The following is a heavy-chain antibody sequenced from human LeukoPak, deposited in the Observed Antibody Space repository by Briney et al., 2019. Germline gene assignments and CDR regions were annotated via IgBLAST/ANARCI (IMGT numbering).Heavy chain of an antibody. CDR2: IIPILDIA. CDR1: GGTFSSYA. V-gene: IGHV1-69*04. J-gene: IGHJ4*02. D-gene: IGHD3-10*01. CDR3: TRREVRGVIIIDY. Sequence: SVKVSCKASGGTFSSYAINWVRQAPGQGLEWMGRIIPILDIANYALKFQARITITADKSTSTAYMELSSLRSEDTAVYYCTRREVRGVIIIDYWGQGTLVTVSS.